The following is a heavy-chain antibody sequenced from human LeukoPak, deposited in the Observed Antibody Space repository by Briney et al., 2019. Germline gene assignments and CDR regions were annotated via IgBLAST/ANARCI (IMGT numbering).Heavy chain of an antibody. V-gene: IGHV1-8*01. CDR3: ARGPQWRGDYYYMDV. CDR2: MNPNSGNK. J-gene: IGHJ6*03. D-gene: IGHD6-19*01. CDR1: GYSFTNFD. Sequence: GASVKVSCKASGYSFTNFDINWVRQATGQGLEWMGWMNPNSGNKGYVQQFQGRVSMTMNTSITTAYMELSSLRSEDTAVYYCARGPQWRGDYYYMDVWGRGTTVTVSS.